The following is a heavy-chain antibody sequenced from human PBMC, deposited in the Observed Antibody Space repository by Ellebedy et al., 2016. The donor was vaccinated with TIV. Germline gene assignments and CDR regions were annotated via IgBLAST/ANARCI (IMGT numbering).Heavy chain of an antibody. CDR2: IYPGDSDT. V-gene: IGHV5-51*01. CDR3: AVTRTKTAVDHFDY. CDR1: GYSFAKYS. D-gene: IGHD5-12*01. J-gene: IGHJ4*02. Sequence: GESLKISXQGSGYSFAKYSIAWVRQMPGKGLEWMGIIYPGDSDTRYSPSFQGQVTISVDTSTSTAYMQWSSLRASDTAMYFCAVTRTKTAVDHFDYWGQGTLVTVSS.